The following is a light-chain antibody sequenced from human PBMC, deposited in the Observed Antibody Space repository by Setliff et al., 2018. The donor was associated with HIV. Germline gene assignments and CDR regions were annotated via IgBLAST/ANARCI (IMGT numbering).Light chain of an antibody. V-gene: IGLV2-11*01. CDR2: DVT. Sequence: QSALTQPRSVSGSPGQSVTIPCTGTSSDVGSYNCVSWYQQHPGRAPKLMIYDVTKRPSGVSDRFSGSKSGNTASLTISGLQTEDEADYYCCSYTSSLTYVFGTGTKVTVL. CDR1: SSDVGSYNC. J-gene: IGLJ1*01. CDR3: CSYTSSLTYV.